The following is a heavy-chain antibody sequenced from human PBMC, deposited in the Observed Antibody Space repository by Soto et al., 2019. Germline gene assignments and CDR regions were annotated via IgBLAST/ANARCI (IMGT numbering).Heavy chain of an antibody. Sequence: SGPTLVNPTQTITLTCTFSGFSHSTSGVGVAWIRQPPGKALEWLALIYWNDDKRYSPSLKSRLTIPKDTSKNQVVRTLALRVRVDTATYYCGHMVGYSRSWYWSEPYYYYGMDVWGQGTTVTVSS. J-gene: IGHJ6*02. V-gene: IGHV2-5*01. CDR2: IYWNDDK. CDR1: GFSHSTSGVG. CDR3: GHMVGYSRSWYWSEPYYYYGMDV. D-gene: IGHD6-13*01.